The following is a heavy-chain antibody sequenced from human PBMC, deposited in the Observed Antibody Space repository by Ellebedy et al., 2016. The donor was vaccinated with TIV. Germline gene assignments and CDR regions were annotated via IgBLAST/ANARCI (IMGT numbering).Heavy chain of an antibody. J-gene: IGHJ5*02. D-gene: IGHD6-13*01. CDR3: AKDFLGGAATLDP. V-gene: IGHV3-30*02. Sequence: GESLKISCAASGFTFSSYGMHWVRQAPGKGLEWVAFIRYDGNTEDYTGSLKGRFTISRDNSKNTLYLQINSLRAEDTAVYYCAKDFLGGAATLDPWGQGTQVTVSS. CDR1: GFTFSSYG. CDR2: IRYDGNTE.